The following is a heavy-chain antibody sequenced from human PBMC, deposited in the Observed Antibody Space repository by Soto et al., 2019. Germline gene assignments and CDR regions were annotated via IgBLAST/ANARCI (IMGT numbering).Heavy chain of an antibody. J-gene: IGHJ4*02. CDR1: GYTLTELS. V-gene: IGHV1-24*01. CDR3: ATDKGSYYDSSGYGSYFDY. D-gene: IGHD3-22*01. Sequence: QVQLVKSGAEVKKPGASVKVSCKVSGYTLTELSMHWVRQAPGKGLEWRGGFDPEDGETIYAQKFQGRVTMTEDTSTDTAYMELSSLRSEDTAVYYCATDKGSYYDSSGYGSYFDYWGQGTLVTVSS. CDR2: FDPEDGET.